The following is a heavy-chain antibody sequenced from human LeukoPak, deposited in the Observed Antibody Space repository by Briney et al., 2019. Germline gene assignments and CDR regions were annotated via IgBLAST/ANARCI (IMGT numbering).Heavy chain of an antibody. CDR3: ARDPRDYYDSSGNMGGLDY. D-gene: IGHD3-22*01. J-gene: IGHJ4*02. V-gene: IGHV1-18*01. CDR1: GYTFTSYG. CDR2: ISAYNGNT. Sequence: GASVKVSCKASGYTFTSYGISWVRKAPGQGLEWMGWISAYNGNTNYAQKVQGRVTMTTDTSTSTAYMELRSLRSDDTAVYYCARDPRDYYDSSGNMGGLDYWGQGTLVTVSS.